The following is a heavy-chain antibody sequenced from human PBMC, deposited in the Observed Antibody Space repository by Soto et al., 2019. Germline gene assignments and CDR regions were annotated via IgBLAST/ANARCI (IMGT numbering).Heavy chain of an antibody. CDR1: GGSISSYY. D-gene: IGHD2-21*02. V-gene: IGHV4-59*08. CDR3: ARVAMSGGDIDY. J-gene: IGHJ4*02. Sequence: SETLSLTCTVSGGSISSYYWSWIRQPPGKGLEWIGYIYYSGSTSYSPSLKSRVTISVDTSKNQFSLKLSSVTAADTAVYYCARVAMSGGDIDYWGQGTLVTVSS. CDR2: IYYSGST.